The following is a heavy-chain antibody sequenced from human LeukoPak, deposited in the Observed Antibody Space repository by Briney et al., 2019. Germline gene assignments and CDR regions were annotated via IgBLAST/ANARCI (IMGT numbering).Heavy chain of an antibody. D-gene: IGHD3-22*01. CDR2: INWNGGRT. Sequence: GGSLRLSCAASGFTFDDYGMSWVRQAPGKGLEWVSRINWNGGRTGYADSVKGRFTISRDNAKNSLYLQMNSLRAEDTAVYYCARDLYRIVVVPHYFDYWGQGTLVTVSS. V-gene: IGHV3-20*04. CDR3: ARDLYRIVVVPHYFDY. CDR1: GFTFDDYG. J-gene: IGHJ4*02.